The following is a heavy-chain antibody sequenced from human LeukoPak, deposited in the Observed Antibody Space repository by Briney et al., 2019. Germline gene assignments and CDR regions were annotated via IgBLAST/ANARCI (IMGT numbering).Heavy chain of an antibody. Sequence: SETLSLTCTVSGGSISSYYWSWIRQPPGKGLEWIGYIYYSGSTNYNPSLKSRVTISVDTSKNQFSLKLSSVTAADTAVYYCARHGPFRGNFDYWGQRTLVTVSP. V-gene: IGHV4-59*08. D-gene: IGHD3-10*01. CDR3: ARHGPFRGNFDY. CDR1: GGSISSYY. J-gene: IGHJ4*02. CDR2: IYYSGST.